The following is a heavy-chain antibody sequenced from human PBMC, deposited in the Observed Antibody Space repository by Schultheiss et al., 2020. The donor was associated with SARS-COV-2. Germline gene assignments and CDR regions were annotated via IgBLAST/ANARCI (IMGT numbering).Heavy chain of an antibody. Sequence: GGSLRLSCAASGFTFSSYAMSWVRQAPGKGLEWVSGISWNSGSIGYADSVKGRFTISRDNAKNSLYLQMNSLRAEDTALYYCAKALRLRGYFDYWGQGTLVTVSS. D-gene: IGHD3-22*01. CDR3: AKALRLRGYFDY. J-gene: IGHJ4*02. CDR2: ISWNSGSI. CDR1: GFTFSSYA. V-gene: IGHV3-9*01.